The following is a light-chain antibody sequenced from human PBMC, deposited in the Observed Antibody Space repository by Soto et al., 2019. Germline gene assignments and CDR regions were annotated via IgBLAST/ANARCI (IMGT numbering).Light chain of an antibody. CDR1: ESVGRH. V-gene: IGKV3-15*01. J-gene: IGKJ5*01. CDR2: DAS. CDR3: QQYNNWPPN. Sequence: EVVVTQSPATLSVSPGERATLSCRASESVGRHLAWYRQKPGQAPKLLIFDASTRATGVPARFSGSGSGTEFTLTVSSLQSEDIAVYLCQQYNNWPPNFGQGTRLEIK.